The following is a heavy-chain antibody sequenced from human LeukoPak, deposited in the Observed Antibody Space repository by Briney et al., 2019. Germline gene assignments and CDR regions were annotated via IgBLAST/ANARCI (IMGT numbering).Heavy chain of an antibody. J-gene: IGHJ4*02. CDR3: AKDLYSSGSAYYFDY. V-gene: IGHV3-23*01. CDR2: ISGSGGST. Sequence: GGSLRLSCAASGFTFSSYAMTWVRQAPGKGLEWVSAISGSGGSTYYADSVKGRFTISRDNSKNTLYLQMNSLRAEDTAVYYCAKDLYSSGSAYYFDYWGQGTLVTVS. CDR1: GFTFSSYA. D-gene: IGHD6-19*01.